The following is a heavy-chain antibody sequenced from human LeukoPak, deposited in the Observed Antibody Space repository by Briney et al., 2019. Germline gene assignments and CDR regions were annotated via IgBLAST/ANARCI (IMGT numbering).Heavy chain of an antibody. V-gene: IGHV1-2*02. D-gene: IGHD2/OR15-2a*01. J-gene: IGHJ4*02. Sequence: GESLKISCKGSGYTFTGYYMHWVRQAPGQGLEWVGWINPNRGGTNFAQKFHGRVTMTSDTSISTAYMELSSLTSDDTAVYYCARGGYYLYVDSWGQGTLVTVSS. CDR3: ARGGYYLYVDS. CDR2: INPNRGGT. CDR1: GYTFTGYY.